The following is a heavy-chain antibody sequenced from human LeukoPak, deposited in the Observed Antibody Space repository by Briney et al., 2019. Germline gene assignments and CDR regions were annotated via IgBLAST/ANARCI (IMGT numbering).Heavy chain of an antibody. J-gene: IGHJ4*02. CDR3: AKEKAGYNNPYYFDY. Sequence: GGSLRLSCAASGFTFSTYAMIWVRQAPGKGLEWVSTISGSGANTYYADSVRGRFTISRDNSKNTLYLHMNSLRAEDTAVYYCAKEKAGYNNPYYFDYWGKGTLVTVSS. D-gene: IGHD3-10*01. CDR1: GFTFSTYA. CDR2: ISGSGANT. V-gene: IGHV3-23*01.